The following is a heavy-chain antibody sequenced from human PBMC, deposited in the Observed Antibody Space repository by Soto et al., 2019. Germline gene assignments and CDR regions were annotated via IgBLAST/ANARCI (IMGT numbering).Heavy chain of an antibody. V-gene: IGHV2-5*02. CDR2: IYWDDSK. CDR3: AHAYGGRSLY. D-gene: IGHD1-26*01. Sequence: QITLKESGPTLVKPTQTLTLTCTFSGFSLTTDRVGVGWIRQPPGEALEWLAVIYWDDSKTYRPSLESRLTITKDTANNQVALTMTNMDSLDTATYYCAHAYGGRSLYWGQGTRVTGSS. J-gene: IGHJ4*02. CDR1: GFSLTTDRVG.